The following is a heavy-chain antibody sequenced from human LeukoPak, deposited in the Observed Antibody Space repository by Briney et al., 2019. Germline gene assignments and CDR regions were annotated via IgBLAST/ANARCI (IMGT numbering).Heavy chain of an antibody. CDR2: INSDGSST. V-gene: IGHV3-74*01. CDR1: GFTFSSYW. CDR3: AREQQLNWFDP. D-gene: IGHD6-13*01. Sequence: GGSLRLSCAASGFTFSSYWMHWVRQAPGKGLVWFSRINSDGSSTSYADSVKGRFTISRDNAKNTLYLQMNSLRAEDTAVYYCAREQQLNWFDPWGQGTLVTVSS. J-gene: IGHJ5*02.